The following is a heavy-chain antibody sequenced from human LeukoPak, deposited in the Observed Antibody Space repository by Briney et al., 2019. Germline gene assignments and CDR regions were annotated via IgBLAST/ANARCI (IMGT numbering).Heavy chain of an antibody. V-gene: IGHV3-30-3*01. D-gene: IGHD4-17*01. CDR3: ARDTEASDYGDSNWFDP. CDR2: ISYDGSNK. Sequence: PGGSLRPSCAASGFTFSSYAMHWVRQAPGKGLEWVAVISYDGSNKYYADSVKGRFTISRDNSKNTLYLQMNSLRAEDTAVYYCARDTEASDYGDSNWFDPWGQGTLVTVSS. CDR1: GFTFSSYA. J-gene: IGHJ5*02.